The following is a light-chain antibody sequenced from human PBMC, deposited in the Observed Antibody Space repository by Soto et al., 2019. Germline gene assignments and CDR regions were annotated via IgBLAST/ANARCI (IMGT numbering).Light chain of an antibody. Sequence: EIVMTQSQATLSVSPGERATLSCRSSQSVGSNLAWYQQKPGQAPRLLIYGASTRATGIPARFSGSGSGTEFTFPISSLQAEDCAIYFCQQYNDWPPDRTFGQGTKVEIK. CDR2: GAS. CDR1: QSVGSN. V-gene: IGKV3-15*01. J-gene: IGKJ1*01. CDR3: QQYNDWPPDRT.